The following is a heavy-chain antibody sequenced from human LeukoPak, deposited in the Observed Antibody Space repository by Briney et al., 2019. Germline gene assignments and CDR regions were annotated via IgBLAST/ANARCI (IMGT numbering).Heavy chain of an antibody. CDR1: GCTFTELS. D-gene: IGHD5-18*01. V-gene: IGHV1-24*01. CDR3: ATERTTATGPHFDY. CDR2: FDPEDGET. Sequence: GASVKLFCNVSGCTFTELSMHWVRQAPGKGLGWMGGFDPEDGETIYAQKLQGRVTMTEDTSTDTPYMELSSLRSEDTAVYYCATERTTATGPHFDYWGQGTLVTVSS. J-gene: IGHJ4*02.